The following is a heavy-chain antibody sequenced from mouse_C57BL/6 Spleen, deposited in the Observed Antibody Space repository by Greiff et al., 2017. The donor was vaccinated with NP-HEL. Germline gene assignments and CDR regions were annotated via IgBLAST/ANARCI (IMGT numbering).Heavy chain of an antibody. Sequence: QVQLQQPGAELVKPGASVKLSCKASGYTFTSYWMQWVKQRPGQGLEWIGEIDPSDSYTNSNQKFKGKATLTVDTSSSTAYMQLSSLTSEDSAVYYCARRDYGSSLYYFDYWGQGTTLTVSS. CDR3: ARRDYGSSLYYFDY. CDR1: GYTFTSYW. J-gene: IGHJ2*01. D-gene: IGHD1-1*01. CDR2: IDPSDSYT. V-gene: IGHV1-50*01.